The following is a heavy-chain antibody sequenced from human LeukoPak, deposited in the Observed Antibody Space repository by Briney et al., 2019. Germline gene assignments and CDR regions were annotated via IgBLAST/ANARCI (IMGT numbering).Heavy chain of an antibody. J-gene: IGHJ4*02. CDR2: ISGSGEST. D-gene: IGHD6-13*01. Sequence: PGGSLRLSCAASEFTFPMYWMTWVRQAPGKGLEWVSAISGSGESTYNADSVKGRFTISRDNSKNTLYLQMNRLRAEDTAVYYCAKDSRTTYDSSWLYYSDSWGQGTLVTVSS. CDR3: AKDSRTTYDSSWLYYSDS. V-gene: IGHV3-23*01. CDR1: EFTFPMYW.